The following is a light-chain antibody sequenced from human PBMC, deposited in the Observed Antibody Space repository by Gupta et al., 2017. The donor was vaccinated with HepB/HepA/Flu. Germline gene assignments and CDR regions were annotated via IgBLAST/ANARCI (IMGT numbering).Light chain of an antibody. CDR3: RQALQNPPCS. CDR1: QSLLHSNGYNY. J-gene: IGKJ2*04. CDR2: LGS. Sequence: DIVMTQSPLSLPVTPGEPASISCRSSQSLLHSNGYNYLDWYMQKPGQAPQLLIYLGSNRASGVPDRFSGSGSGKDXTLKISXGEAEDVGVYYCRQALQNPPCSFGXGTKLEIK. V-gene: IGKV2-28*01.